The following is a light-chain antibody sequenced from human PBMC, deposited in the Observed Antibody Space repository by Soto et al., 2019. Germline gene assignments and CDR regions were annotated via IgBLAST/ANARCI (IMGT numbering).Light chain of an antibody. CDR3: QQYSDNWT. V-gene: IGKV1-5*03. Sequence: DIQMTQSPSTLSETVGDRVTITCRASQSISSWLAWYQQKPGTAPKLLIYKASTLQSGVPSRFSGSGSGTEFTLTISSLQPDDFATYYCQQYSDNWTFGQGTKV. CDR1: QSISSW. J-gene: IGKJ1*01. CDR2: KAS.